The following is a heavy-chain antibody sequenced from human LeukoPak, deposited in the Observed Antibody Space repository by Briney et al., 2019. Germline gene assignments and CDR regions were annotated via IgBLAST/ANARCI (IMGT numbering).Heavy chain of an antibody. CDR1: GFIFSGCW. CDR2: INEDGSEK. Sequence: GGSLRLSCAAPGFIFSGCWMTWVRQAPGKGLEWVANINEDGSEKYYVDSVKGRFTISRDNAKNSLYLQMNSLRAEDTAVYYCARYRGVAVWGQGTLVTVSS. D-gene: IGHD6-19*01. V-gene: IGHV3-7*05. J-gene: IGHJ4*02. CDR3: ARYRGVAV.